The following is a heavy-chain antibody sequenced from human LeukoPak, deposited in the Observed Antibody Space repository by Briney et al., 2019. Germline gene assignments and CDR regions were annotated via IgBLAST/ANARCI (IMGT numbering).Heavy chain of an antibody. CDR2: INAGNGNT. CDR3: ARDLYSSSWNNWFDP. Sequence: AASVKVSRKASGYTFTSYAMHWARQAPGQRLEWMGWINAGNGNTKYSQKFQGRVTITRDTSASTAYMELSSLRSEDTAVYYCARDLYSSSWNNWFDPWGQGTLVTVSS. J-gene: IGHJ5*02. V-gene: IGHV1-3*01. CDR1: GYTFTSYA. D-gene: IGHD6-13*01.